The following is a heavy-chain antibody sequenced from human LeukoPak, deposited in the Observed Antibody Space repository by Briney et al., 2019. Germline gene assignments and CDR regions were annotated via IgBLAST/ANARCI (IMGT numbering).Heavy chain of an antibody. J-gene: IGHJ4*02. V-gene: IGHV1-8*01. Sequence: ASVKVSCKASGYTFTSYDINWVRQATGQGLEWMGWMNPNSGNTGYAQKFQGRVTMTRNTSISTAYMELGSLRSEDTAVYYCARSRWWLRLLDYWGQGTLVTVSS. CDR3: ARSRWWLRLLDY. CDR2: MNPNSGNT. D-gene: IGHD5-12*01. CDR1: GYTFTSYD.